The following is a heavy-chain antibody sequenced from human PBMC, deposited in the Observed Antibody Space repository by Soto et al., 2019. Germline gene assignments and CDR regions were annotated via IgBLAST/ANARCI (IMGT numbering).Heavy chain of an antibody. V-gene: IGHV1-46*01. CDR3: ASIGDYDSY. J-gene: IGHJ4*02. D-gene: IGHD4-17*01. CDR2: INPSGGST. Sequence: ASVKVSCKASGYTFTSYYMHWVRQAPGQGLEWMGIINPSGGSTSYAQKFQGRVTMTTDTSTSTAYMELRSLRSDDTAVYFCASIGDYDSYWGQGTLVPVSS. CDR1: GYTFTSYY.